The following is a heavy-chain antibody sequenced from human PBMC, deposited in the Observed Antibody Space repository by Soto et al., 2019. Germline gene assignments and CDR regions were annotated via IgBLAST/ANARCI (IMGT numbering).Heavy chain of an antibody. V-gene: IGHV4-31*01. CDR3: ARGSVVAATLFDY. Sequence: QVQLQESGPGLVKPSQTLSLTCTVSGGSISSGGYYWSWIRQHPGKGLEWIGYIYYSGSTYYNPSIKSQVTISVDTSKNQFSLKLSSVTAADTAVYYCARGSVVAATLFDYWGQGTLVTVSS. CDR2: IYYSGST. J-gene: IGHJ4*02. CDR1: GGSISSGGYY. D-gene: IGHD2-15*01.